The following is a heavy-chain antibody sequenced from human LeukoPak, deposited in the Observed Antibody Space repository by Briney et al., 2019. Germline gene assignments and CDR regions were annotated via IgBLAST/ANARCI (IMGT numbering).Heavy chain of an antibody. CDR2: INPNTGGT. J-gene: IGHJ3*02. Sequence: ASVKVSCKASGYTFTGYYMNWVRQAPGQGLEWLGRINPNTGGTNFAQSFQGRVTMTRDTSITTAYMELSRLRSDDTAVYYCARVGDGLNDAFDIWGQGTMLTVSS. D-gene: IGHD5-24*01. CDR1: GYTFTGYY. CDR3: ARVGDGLNDAFDI. V-gene: IGHV1-2*06.